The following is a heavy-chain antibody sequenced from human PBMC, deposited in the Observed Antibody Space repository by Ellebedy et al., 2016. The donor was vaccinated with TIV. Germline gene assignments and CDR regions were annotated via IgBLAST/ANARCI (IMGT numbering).Heavy chain of an antibody. V-gene: IGHV4-39*01. CDR2: IYYSGST. Sequence: SETLSLTCTVSGGSISSSSYYWGWIRQPPGKGLEWIGYIYYSGSTNYNPSLKSRVTLSVDTSKNQFSLKLSSVTAADTAVYYCARQGCRESWSERGAERGLDYWGQGTLVTVSS. CDR3: ARQGCRESWSERGAERGLDY. J-gene: IGHJ4*02. CDR1: GGSISSSSYY. D-gene: IGHD2-15*01.